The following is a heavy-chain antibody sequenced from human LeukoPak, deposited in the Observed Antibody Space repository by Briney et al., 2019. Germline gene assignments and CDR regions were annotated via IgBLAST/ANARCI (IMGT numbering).Heavy chain of an antibody. V-gene: IGHV4-39*01. Sequence: PSETLSLTCTVSGGSISISGSHWGWIRQPPGMGLEWIGSIYYSGSTFYNLSLKSRVTISVDTSKNQCSLNLRSVTAEDTAVYCCARRAYSGNNHYFDYWGQGTLVTVSS. J-gene: IGHJ4*02. D-gene: IGHD1-26*01. CDR3: ARRAYSGNNHYFDY. CDR1: GGSISISGSH. CDR2: IYYSGST.